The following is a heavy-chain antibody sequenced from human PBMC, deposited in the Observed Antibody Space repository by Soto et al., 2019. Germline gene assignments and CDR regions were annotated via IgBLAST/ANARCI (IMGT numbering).Heavy chain of an antibody. CDR1: GFTFRIYS. D-gene: IGHD3-16*01. CDR2: MWYDGTNK. J-gene: IGHJ3*02. V-gene: IGHV3-33*01. Sequence: GGSLRLSCAASGFTFRIYSMHWVRQSPGKGLEWVAVMWYDGTNKYYGESVKGRFTISRDNSENTLYLEMNSLRVEDTAVYYCARDATFGTKGGSFDIWGHGTLVTVSS. CDR3: ARDATFGTKGGSFDI.